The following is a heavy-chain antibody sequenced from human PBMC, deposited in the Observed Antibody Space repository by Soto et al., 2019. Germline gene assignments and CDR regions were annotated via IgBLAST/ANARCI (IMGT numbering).Heavy chain of an antibody. CDR2: INVNNDNR. CDR3: ARSSLTAVDY. CDR1: GYTFTSHT. J-gene: IGHJ4*02. D-gene: IGHD5-18*01. Sequence: QVQLVQSGAEVKKPGASVKASCKASGYTFTSHTIHWVRQAPGQRLEWMAWINVNNDNRKYSQKFQGRVTISIDTSASTAYMELSSLRSGDTAVYYCARSSLTAVDYWGQGTLVSVSS. V-gene: IGHV1-3*01.